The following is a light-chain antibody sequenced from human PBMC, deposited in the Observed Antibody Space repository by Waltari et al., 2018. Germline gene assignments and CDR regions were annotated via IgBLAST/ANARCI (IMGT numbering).Light chain of an antibody. Sequence: EIVMTQSPATLSVSPGERATLSCRASQSVSSNLAGYQQKPGQAPRLLIYGASTRATGIPARFSGSGSGTEFTLTISSLQSEDFAVYYCQQYNNWPPVFTFGPETKVDIK. CDR3: QQYNNWPPVFT. CDR1: QSVSSN. V-gene: IGKV3-15*01. CDR2: GAS. J-gene: IGKJ3*01.